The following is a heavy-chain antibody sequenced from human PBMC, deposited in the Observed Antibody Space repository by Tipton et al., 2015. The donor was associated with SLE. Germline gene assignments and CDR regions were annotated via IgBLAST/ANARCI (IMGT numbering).Heavy chain of an antibody. V-gene: IGHV3-11*01. D-gene: IGHD3-9*01. Sequence: SLRLSCAASGFTLGDYYMSWIRQAPGKGLEWVSYISRSGNTIYYADSVKGRFSISRDNAKNSLSLQIDSLRVEDTAVYYCARNNFDISNQVHPFANFDYWGQGTLVTVSS. CDR1: GFTLGDYY. CDR2: ISRSGNTI. J-gene: IGHJ4*02. CDR3: ARNNFDISNQVHPFANFDY.